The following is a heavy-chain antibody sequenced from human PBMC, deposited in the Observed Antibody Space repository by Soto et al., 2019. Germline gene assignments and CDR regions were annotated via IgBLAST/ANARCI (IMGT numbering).Heavy chain of an antibody. Sequence: PSETLSLTCTVSGGSISSSSYYWGWIRQPPGKGLEWIGRIYYSGSTYYNPSLKSRVTISVDTSKNQFSLKLSSVTAADTAVYYCARQRNVGLRYFDWPLDFDYWGQGTLVTVSS. V-gene: IGHV4-39*01. J-gene: IGHJ4*02. D-gene: IGHD3-9*01. CDR1: GGSISSSSYY. CDR2: IYYSGST. CDR3: ARQRNVGLRYFDWPLDFDY.